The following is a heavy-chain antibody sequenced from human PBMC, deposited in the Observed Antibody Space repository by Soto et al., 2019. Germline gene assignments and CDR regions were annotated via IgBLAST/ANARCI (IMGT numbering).Heavy chain of an antibody. CDR1: GGSFSGYY. V-gene: IGHV4-34*01. Sequence: QVQLQQWGAGLLKPSETLSLTCAVYGGSFSGYYWTWIRQPPGTGLEWIGEINHSGSTNYNPSLKSRVTISVDTSKNNFSLKLTSVTAADSAVYAWARDNITGLFDYWGQGTLVTVSS. CDR2: INHSGST. CDR3: ARDNITGLFDY. J-gene: IGHJ4*02. D-gene: IGHD3-10*01.